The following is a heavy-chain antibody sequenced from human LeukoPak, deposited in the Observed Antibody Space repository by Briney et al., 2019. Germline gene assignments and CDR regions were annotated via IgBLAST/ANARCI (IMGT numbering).Heavy chain of an antibody. D-gene: IGHD6-13*01. CDR3: TTGFSWYEYFQH. Sequence: GGSLRLSCAASGFTFSHYEMNWVRQAPGKGLEWVGRIKSKTDGGTTDYPAPVEGRFTISRDDSKNTLYLQMNSLKTEDTAVYYCTTGFSWYEYFQHWGQGTLVTVPS. CDR1: GFTFSHYE. CDR2: IKSKTDGGTT. J-gene: IGHJ1*01. V-gene: IGHV3-15*01.